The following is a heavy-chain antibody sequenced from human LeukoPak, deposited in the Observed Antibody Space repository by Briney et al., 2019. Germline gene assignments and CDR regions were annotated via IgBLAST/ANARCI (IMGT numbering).Heavy chain of an antibody. CDR2: IYYSRST. J-gene: IGHJ4*02. CDR3: ARDEPFDY. D-gene: IGHD1-14*01. V-gene: IGHV4-39*07. CDR1: GGSISSSSYY. Sequence: SETLSLTCTVSGGSISSSSYYWGWIRQPPGKGLEWIGSIYYSRSTYYNPSLKSRVTISVDTSKNQFSLKLSSVTAADTAVYYCARDEPFDYWGQGTLVTVSS.